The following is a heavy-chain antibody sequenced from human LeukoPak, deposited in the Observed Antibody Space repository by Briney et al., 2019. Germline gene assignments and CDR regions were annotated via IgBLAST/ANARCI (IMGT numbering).Heavy chain of an antibody. J-gene: IGHJ4*02. CDR1: GFTISSNY. Sequence: GGSLRLSCAASGFTISSNYMSWVRQAPGKGLEWVSDINWNGGSIGYADSVKGRFTISRDNGKNSLYLQMNSLRAEDTALYYCARSGTAGDFDYWGQGTLVTVSS. V-gene: IGHV3-20*04. CDR2: INWNGGSI. D-gene: IGHD6-13*01. CDR3: ARSGTAGDFDY.